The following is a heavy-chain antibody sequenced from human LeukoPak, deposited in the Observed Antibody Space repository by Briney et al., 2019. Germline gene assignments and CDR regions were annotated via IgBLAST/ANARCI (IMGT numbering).Heavy chain of an antibody. D-gene: IGHD2-2*01. CDR1: EFSLRSYT. V-gene: IGHV3-23*01. J-gene: IGHJ6*03. CDR2: ISAYGGST. Sequence: QPGGSLRLSCGDSEFSLRSYTMNWVRQAPGKGLEWVSGISAYGGSTYYADSVKGRFTISRDDSNNPLYLQMDSLGTEDTAVYYCARMPSTEIYYSYYMDVWGKGTTVTVSS. CDR3: ARMPSTEIYYSYYMDV.